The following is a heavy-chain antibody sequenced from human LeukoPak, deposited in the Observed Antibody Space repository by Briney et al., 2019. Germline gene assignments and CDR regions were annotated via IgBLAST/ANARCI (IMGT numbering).Heavy chain of an antibody. CDR3: AKDQNYESSGYYGGFDY. V-gene: IGHV3-23*01. CDR2: ISGSGGDT. D-gene: IGHD3-22*01. CDR1: GFIFSSHV. Sequence: PGGSLRLSCAASGFIFSSHVMHWVRQAPGKGLEWVSVISGSGGDTYYADSVKGRFTISRDNSKNTLNLQMNSLRAEDTALYYCAKDQNYESSGYYGGFDYWGQGTLVTVSS. J-gene: IGHJ4*02.